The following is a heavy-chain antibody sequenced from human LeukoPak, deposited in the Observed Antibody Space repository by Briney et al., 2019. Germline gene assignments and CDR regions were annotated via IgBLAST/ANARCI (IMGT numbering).Heavy chain of an antibody. Sequence: GGSLRLSCAASGFTFSDYYMSWIRQAPGKGLEWVSYISSSGSTIYYADSVKGRFTISRDNAKNSLYLQMNSLRAEDTAVYYCARAAYYDILTGSIGMDVWGQGTTVTVSS. CDR2: ISSSGSTI. V-gene: IGHV3-11*04. CDR1: GFTFSDYY. CDR3: ARAAYYDILTGSIGMDV. D-gene: IGHD3-9*01. J-gene: IGHJ6*02.